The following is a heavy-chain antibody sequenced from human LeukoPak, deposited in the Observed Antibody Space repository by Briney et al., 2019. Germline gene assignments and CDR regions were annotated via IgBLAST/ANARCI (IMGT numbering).Heavy chain of an antibody. D-gene: IGHD2-2*01. CDR3: ARGLYRAEYFQH. V-gene: IGHV1-69*01. CDR1: GGTFSSYA. J-gene: IGHJ1*01. Sequence: SVKVSCKASGGTFSSYAISWVRQAPGQWLEWMGGIIPIFGTANYAQKFQGRVTITADESTSTAYMELSSLRSEDTAVYYCARGLYRAEYFQHWGQGTLVTVSS. CDR2: IIPIFGTA.